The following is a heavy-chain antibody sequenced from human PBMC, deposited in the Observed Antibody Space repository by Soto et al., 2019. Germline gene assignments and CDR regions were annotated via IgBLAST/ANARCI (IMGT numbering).Heavy chain of an antibody. J-gene: IGHJ3*02. CDR3: ARANDFWSGYYPAFDI. V-gene: IGHV1-8*02. CDR1: GGTFSSYA. Sequence: ASVKVSCKASGGTFSSYAISWVRQATGQGLEWMGWMNPNSGNTGYAQKFQGRVTMTRNTSISTAYMELSSLRSEDTAVYYCARANDFWSGYYPAFDIWGQGTMVTVSS. D-gene: IGHD3-3*01. CDR2: MNPNSGNT.